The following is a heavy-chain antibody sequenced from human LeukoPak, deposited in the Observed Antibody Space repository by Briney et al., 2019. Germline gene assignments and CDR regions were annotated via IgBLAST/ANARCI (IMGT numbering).Heavy chain of an antibody. V-gene: IGHV3-7*01. J-gene: IGHJ4*02. CDR1: GFTFRSYW. CDR3: ARYGTGTHAFDY. CDR2: IKQDGSEK. Sequence: GGSLRLSCAASGFTFRSYWMSWVRQAPGKGLEWVANIKQDGSEKNYVDSVKGRFTISRDNAKNSLYLQMNSLGDEDTAVYYCARYGTGTHAFDYWGQGTLVTVSS. D-gene: IGHD3-10*01.